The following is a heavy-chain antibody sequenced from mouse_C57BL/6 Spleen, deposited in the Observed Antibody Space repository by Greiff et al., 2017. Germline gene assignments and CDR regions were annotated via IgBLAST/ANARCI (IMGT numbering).Heavy chain of an antibody. Sequence: EVQLQQSGPELVKPGASVKIPCKASGYTFTDYNMDWVKQSHGKSLEWIGDINPNNGGTIYNQKFKGKATLTVDKSSSTAYMELRSLTSEDTAVXYCARNSNYVAYYAMDYWGQGTSVTVSS. CDR3: ARNSNYVAYYAMDY. CDR1: GYTFTDYN. CDR2: INPNNGGT. V-gene: IGHV1-18*01. J-gene: IGHJ4*01. D-gene: IGHD2-5*01.